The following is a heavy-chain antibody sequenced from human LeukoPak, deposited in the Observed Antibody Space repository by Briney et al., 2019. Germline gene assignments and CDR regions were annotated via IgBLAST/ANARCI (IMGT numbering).Heavy chain of an antibody. Sequence: PSQTLSLTCTVFAGSISSSSSYWGSIRHPPGKWLEWVGSIYYGATTYYNPSLKSRVTISVDTPKNQFSLKLSPVTAADTALYYGARHPHYWGQGTLVTVSS. CDR1: AGSISSSSSY. V-gene: IGHV4-39*01. CDR3: ARHPHY. J-gene: IGHJ4*02. CDR2: IYYGATT.